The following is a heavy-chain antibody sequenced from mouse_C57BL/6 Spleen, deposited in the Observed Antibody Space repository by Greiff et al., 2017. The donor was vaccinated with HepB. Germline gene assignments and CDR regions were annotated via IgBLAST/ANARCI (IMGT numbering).Heavy chain of an antibody. CDR1: GYAFSSYW. CDR3: ARGDIWFYFDY. D-gene: IGHD2-2*01. J-gene: IGHJ2*01. V-gene: IGHV1-80*01. CDR2: IYPGDGDT. Sequence: QVQLKQSGAELVKPGASVKISCKASGYAFSSYWMNWVKQRPGKGLEWIGQIYPGDGDTNYNGKFKGKATLTADKSSSTAYMQLSSLTSEDSAVYFCARGDIWFYFDYWGQGTTLTVSS.